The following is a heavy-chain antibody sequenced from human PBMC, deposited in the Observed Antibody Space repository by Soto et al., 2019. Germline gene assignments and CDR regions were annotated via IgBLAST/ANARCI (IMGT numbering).Heavy chain of an antibody. CDR1: GYTFTSYG. J-gene: IGHJ3*02. CDR3: ALSSGYYYPDAFDI. V-gene: IGHV1-18*01. CDR2: ISAYNGNT. D-gene: IGHD3-22*01. Sequence: ASVKVSCKASGYTFTSYGISWVRQAPGQGLEWMEWISAYNGNTNYAQKLQGRVTMTTDTSTSTAYMELRSLRSDDTAVYYCALSSGYYYPDAFDIWGQGTMVTVSS.